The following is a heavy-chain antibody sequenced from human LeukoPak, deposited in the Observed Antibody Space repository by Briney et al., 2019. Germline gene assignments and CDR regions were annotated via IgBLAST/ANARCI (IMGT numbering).Heavy chain of an antibody. Sequence: SETLSLTCAVYGGSFSGYYWSWIRQPPGKGLEWIGEINHSGSTNYNPSLKSRVTTSVDTSKNQFSLKLSSVTAADTAVYYCARGRGAVFDYWGQGTLVTVSS. CDR2: INHSGST. CDR1: GGSFSGYY. J-gene: IGHJ4*02. CDR3: ARGRGAVFDY. V-gene: IGHV4-34*01.